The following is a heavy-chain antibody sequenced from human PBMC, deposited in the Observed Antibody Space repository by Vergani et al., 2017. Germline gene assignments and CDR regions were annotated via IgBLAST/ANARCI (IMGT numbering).Heavy chain of an antibody. V-gene: IGHV4-34*01. D-gene: IGHD3-10*01. J-gene: IGHJ6*03. CDR2: INHSGST. Sequence: QVQLQQWGAGLLKPSETLSLTCAVYGGSFSGYYWSWIRQPPGKGLEWIGEINHSGSTNYNPSLKSRVTISVDTSKNQFSLKLSSVTAADTAVYYCASGEFGELKNYYYYYYMDVWGKGTTVTVSS. CDR1: GGSFSGYY. CDR3: ASGEFGELKNYYYYYYMDV.